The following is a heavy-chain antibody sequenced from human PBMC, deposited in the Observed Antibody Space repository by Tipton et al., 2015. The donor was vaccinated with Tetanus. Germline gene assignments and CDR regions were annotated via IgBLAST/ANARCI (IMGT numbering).Heavy chain of an antibody. CDR3: ARMQSGSYFDL. Sequence: SLRLSCAASGFPFYSYALAWVRQAPGKGLEWISYISDSRSVTHYADSVKGRFTVSRDNAENSLYLQVDSLRAEDTAVYYCARMQSGSYFDLWGPGILVTVSS. CDR1: GFPFYSYA. J-gene: IGHJ4*02. D-gene: IGHD1-26*01. V-gene: IGHV3-48*03. CDR2: ISDSRSVT.